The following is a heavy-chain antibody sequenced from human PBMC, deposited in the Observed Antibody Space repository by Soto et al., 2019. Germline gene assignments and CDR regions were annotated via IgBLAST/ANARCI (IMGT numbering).Heavy chain of an antibody. CDR2: IYPGDSDT. CDR3: ATTARPGRYYYYYGMDV. J-gene: IGHJ6*02. V-gene: IGHV5-51*01. Sequence: GESLKISCKGSGYSFTSYWIGWVRQMPGKGLEWMGIIYPGDSDTRYSPSFQGQVTISADKSISTAYLQWGSLKASDTAMYYCATTARPGRYYYYYGMDVWGQGTTVTVSS. CDR1: GYSFTSYW. D-gene: IGHD6-6*01.